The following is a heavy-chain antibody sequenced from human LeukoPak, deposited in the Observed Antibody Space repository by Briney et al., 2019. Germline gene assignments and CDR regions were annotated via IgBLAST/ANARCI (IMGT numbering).Heavy chain of an antibody. CDR2: INHSGST. J-gene: IGHJ4*02. D-gene: IGHD6-19*01. CDR1: GGSFSGYY. V-gene: IGHV4-34*01. Sequence: SETLSLTCAVYGGSFSGYYWSWIRQPPGKGLEWIGEINHSGSTNYNPSLKSRVTISVDTSKNQFSLRLSSVTAADTAVYYCARFNSGGWYSHWGQGTLVTVSS. CDR3: ARFNSGGWYSH.